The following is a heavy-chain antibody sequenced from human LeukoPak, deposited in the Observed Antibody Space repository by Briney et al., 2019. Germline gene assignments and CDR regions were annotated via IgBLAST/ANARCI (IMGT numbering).Heavy chain of an antibody. J-gene: IGHJ4*02. CDR3: ARETWGGLDY. Sequence: GGSLRLSCAASGFTFTNYWMHWVRQVPGEGLMWLSRINSDGSTTSYAGSVKGRFTISRDNAKNTLYLQLNTLRVEDTVVYYCARETWGGLDYWGQGTLVSVSS. CDR2: INSDGSTT. CDR1: GFTFTNYW. D-gene: IGHD3-16*01. V-gene: IGHV3-74*01.